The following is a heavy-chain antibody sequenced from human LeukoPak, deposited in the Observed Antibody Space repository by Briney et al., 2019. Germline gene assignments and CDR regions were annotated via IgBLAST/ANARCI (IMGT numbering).Heavy chain of an antibody. D-gene: IGHD3-10*01. J-gene: IGHJ4*02. V-gene: IGHV4-34*01. CDR1: GGSFSGYY. CDR3: ARPRLLYGSGPTLV. Sequence: SETLSLTCAVYGGSFSGYYWSWIRQPPGKGLEWIGEINPTGSTNYNSSLKSRLTISADTSNNQFSLNLSSVTAADTAVYYCARPRLLYGSGPTLVWGPGTLVTVSS. CDR2: INPTGST.